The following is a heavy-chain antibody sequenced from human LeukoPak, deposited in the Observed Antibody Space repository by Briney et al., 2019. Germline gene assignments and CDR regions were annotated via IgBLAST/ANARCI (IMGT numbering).Heavy chain of an antibody. CDR2: ISYDGSNK. D-gene: IGHD5-18*01. J-gene: IGHJ3*02. CDR1: GFTFSSYA. CDR3: ARPLIQLWLRAAFDI. V-gene: IGHV3-30*04. Sequence: PGGSLRLSCAASGFTFSSYAMHWVRQAPGKGLEWVAVISYDGSNKYYADSVKGRFTISRDNSKNTLYLQMNSLRAEDTAVYYCARPLIQLWLRAAFDIWGQGTMVTVSS.